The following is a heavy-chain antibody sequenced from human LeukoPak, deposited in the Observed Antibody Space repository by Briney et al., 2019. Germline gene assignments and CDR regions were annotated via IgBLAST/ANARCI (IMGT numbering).Heavy chain of an antibody. CDR1: GYTFTGYY. V-gene: IGHV1-2*04. D-gene: IGHD3-3*01. J-gene: IGHJ4*02. CDR2: INPNSGGT. Sequence: ASVKVSCKASGYTFTGYYMHWVRQAPGQGLEWMGWINPNSGGTNYAQKFQGWVTMTRDTSISTAYMELSRLRSDDAAVYYCARGHLYYDFWSGYYPFDYWGQGTLVTVSS. CDR3: ARGHLYYDFWSGYYPFDY.